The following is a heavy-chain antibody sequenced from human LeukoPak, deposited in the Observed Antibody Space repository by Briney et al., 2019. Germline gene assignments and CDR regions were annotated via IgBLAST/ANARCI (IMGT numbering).Heavy chain of an antibody. D-gene: IGHD2-15*01. CDR2: IYSSGIT. CDR1: GGSIRDYY. CDR3: GRQVGGAFDL. Sequence: PSETLSLTCTVSGGSIRDYYWNWIRQPAGKGLEWIGRIYSSGITDYNPSLKSRVTMSVDTSKNQVSLKLSSVTAADTAFYYCGRQVGGAFDLWGQGTMVTVSS. J-gene: IGHJ3*01. V-gene: IGHV4-4*07.